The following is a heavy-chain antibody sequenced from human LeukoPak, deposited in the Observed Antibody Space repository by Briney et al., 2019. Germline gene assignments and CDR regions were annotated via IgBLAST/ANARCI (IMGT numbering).Heavy chain of an antibody. CDR3: TRLRHWS. V-gene: IGHV1-69*01. Sequence: ASVEVSCKASGGTFSSYAINWVRQAPGQGLEWMGGIIPLFSTTTYAQKFQGRVTITADESTSTAYMEVSSLTSEDTAMYYCTRLRHWSWGQGTLVSVPS. CDR2: IIPLFSTT. CDR1: GGTFSSYA. J-gene: IGHJ4*02.